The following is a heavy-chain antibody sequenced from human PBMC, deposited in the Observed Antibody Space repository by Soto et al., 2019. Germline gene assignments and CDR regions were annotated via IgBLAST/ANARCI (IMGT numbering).Heavy chain of an antibody. J-gene: IGHJ2*01. D-gene: IGHD2-21*02. CDR2: IIPIFGTA. CDR3: ARVSDWGGDCYFSYFDL. CDR1: GGTFSSYA. V-gene: IGHV1-69*13. Sequence: ASVKVSCKASGGTFSSYAISWVRQAPGQGLEWMGGIIPIFGTANYAQKFQGRVTITADESTSTAYMELSSLRSEDTAVYYCARVSDWGGDCYFSYFDLGGRDTRVTVPS.